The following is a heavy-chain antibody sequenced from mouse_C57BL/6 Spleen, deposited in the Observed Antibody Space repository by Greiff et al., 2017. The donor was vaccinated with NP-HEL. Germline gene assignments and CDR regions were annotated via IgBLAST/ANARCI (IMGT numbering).Heavy chain of an antibody. V-gene: IGHV3-6*01. CDR1: GYSITSGYY. CDR2: ISYDGSN. D-gene: IGHD1-1*01. Sequence: EVKLQESGPGLVKPSQSLSLTCSVTGYSITSGYYWNWIRQFPGNKLEWMGYISYDGSNNYNPSLKNRISITRDTSKNQFFLKLNSVTTEDTATYYCARAPVYGSPFDYWGQGTTLTVSS. CDR3: ARAPVYGSPFDY. J-gene: IGHJ2*01.